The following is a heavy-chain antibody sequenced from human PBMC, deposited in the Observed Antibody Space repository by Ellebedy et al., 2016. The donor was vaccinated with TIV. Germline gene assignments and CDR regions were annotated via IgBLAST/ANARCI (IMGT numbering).Heavy chain of an antibody. V-gene: IGHV3-53*01. D-gene: IGHD3-10*01. Sequence: PGGSLRLSCAASGFTVSSNYMSWVRQAPGKGLEWVSVIYRGGSTYYADSVKGRFTISRDNSKNTLYLQMNSLRAEDTAVYYCAKDTWFGESDYWGQGTLVTVSS. CDR3: AKDTWFGESDY. CDR1: GFTVSSNY. J-gene: IGHJ4*02. CDR2: IYRGGST.